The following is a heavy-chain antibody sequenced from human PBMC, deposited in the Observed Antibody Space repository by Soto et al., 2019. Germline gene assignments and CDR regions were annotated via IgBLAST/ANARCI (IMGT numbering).Heavy chain of an antibody. J-gene: IGHJ3*01. Sequence: QVQLVQSGGEVKKPGASVKVSCKASGYTFTEYGLSWVRQAPGQGLEWLGWISTDDGNTHYAQKVRDRVAMAADPSTSTAYLELRSLRSDDTAMYYCWRVELGAWGQGKMVTV. CDR2: ISTDDGNT. D-gene: IGHD1-26*01. CDR3: WRVELGA. V-gene: IGHV1-18*01. CDR1: GYTFTEYG.